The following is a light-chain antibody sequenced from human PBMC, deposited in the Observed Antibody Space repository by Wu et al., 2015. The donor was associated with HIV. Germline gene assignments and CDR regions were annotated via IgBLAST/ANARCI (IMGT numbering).Light chain of an antibody. CDR3: QQYNSYPLT. CDR1: QSIGSW. Sequence: DIQMTQSPSTLSASIGDRVTMTCRASQSIGSWLAWYQQKPGKAPKLLIYKGSTLESGVPSRFSGSGSATEFTLTISSLQPDDFASYYCQQYNSYPLTFGGGTRVE. J-gene: IGKJ4*01. CDR2: KGS. V-gene: IGKV1-5*03.